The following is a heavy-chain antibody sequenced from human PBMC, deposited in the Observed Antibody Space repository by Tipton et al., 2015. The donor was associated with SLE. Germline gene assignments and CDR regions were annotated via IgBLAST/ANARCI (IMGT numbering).Heavy chain of an antibody. J-gene: IGHJ4*02. Sequence: TLSLTCAVYGGSFSGYYWSWIRQTPGKGLEWIGEINHSGSTNYNPSLKSRVTILVDTSKNQFSLKLSSVIAADTAVYYCARAPRRYDSSGYYFLLGPPPDYFDYWGQGTLVTVSS. CDR1: GGSFSGYY. V-gene: IGHV4-34*01. CDR2: INHSGST. D-gene: IGHD3-22*01. CDR3: ARAPRRYDSSGYYFLLGPPPDYFDY.